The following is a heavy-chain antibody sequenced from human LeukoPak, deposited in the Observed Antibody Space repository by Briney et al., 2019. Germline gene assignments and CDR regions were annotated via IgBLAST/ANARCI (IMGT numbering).Heavy chain of an antibody. CDR2: ISYDGSNK. V-gene: IGHV3-30-3*01. J-gene: IGHJ4*02. D-gene: IGHD3-16*01. CDR3: ARERGGYFDY. CDR1: GFTLSSYW. Sequence: GGSLRLSCATSGFTLSSYWMHWVRQAPGKGLEWVAVISYDGSNKYYADSVKGRFTISRDNSKNTLYLQMNSLRAEDTAVYYCARERGGYFDYWGQGTLVTVSS.